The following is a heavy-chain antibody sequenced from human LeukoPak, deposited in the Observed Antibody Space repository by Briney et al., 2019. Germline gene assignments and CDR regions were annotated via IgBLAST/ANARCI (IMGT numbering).Heavy chain of an antibody. CDR3: AKGSAARPFNLGY. CDR1: GFTFSSYA. V-gene: IGHV3-23*01. J-gene: IGHJ4*02. D-gene: IGHD6-6*01. Sequence: GGSLRLSCAASGFTFSSYAMSRVRQAPGKGLEWVSAISGSGGSTYYADSVKGRFTISRDNSKNTLYLQMNSLRAEDTAVYYCAKGSAARPFNLGYWGQGTLVTVSS. CDR2: ISGSGGST.